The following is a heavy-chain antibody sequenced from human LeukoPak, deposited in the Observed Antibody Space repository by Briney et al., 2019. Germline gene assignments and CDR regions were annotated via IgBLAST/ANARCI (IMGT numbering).Heavy chain of an antibody. D-gene: IGHD4-17*01. J-gene: IGHJ3*02. V-gene: IGHV3-66*01. CDR1: GFTVSSNY. Sequence: GGSLRLSCAASGFTVSSNYMSWVRQAPGKGLEWVSVIYSGGSTYYADSVKGRFTISRDNSKNTLYLQMNSLRAEDTAVYYCARADSDYGLANAFDIWGQGTMVTVSS. CDR3: ARADSDYGLANAFDI. CDR2: IYSGGST.